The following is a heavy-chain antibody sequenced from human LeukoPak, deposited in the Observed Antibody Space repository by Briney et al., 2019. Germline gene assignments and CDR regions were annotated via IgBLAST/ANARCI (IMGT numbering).Heavy chain of an antibody. CDR3: ARGNDCGGDCYSDY. J-gene: IGHJ4*02. V-gene: IGHV4-59*08. Sequence: ASETLSLTCTVSGGSISSYYWSWIRQPPGKGLEWIGYIYYSGSTYYNPSLKSRVTISVDTSKNQFSLKLSSVTAADTAVYYCARGNDCGGDCYSDYWGQGTLVTVSS. CDR2: IYYSGST. CDR1: GGSISSYY. D-gene: IGHD2-21*02.